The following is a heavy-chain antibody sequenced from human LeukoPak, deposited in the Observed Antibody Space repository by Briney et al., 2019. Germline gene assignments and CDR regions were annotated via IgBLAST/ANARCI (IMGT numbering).Heavy chain of an antibody. D-gene: IGHD6-13*01. CDR1: GFTFSSYG. Sequence: GGSLRLSCAASGFTFSSYGMHWVRQAPGKGLEWVAVISYDGSNKYYADSVKGRFTISRDNSKNTLYLQMNSLRAEDTAVYYCAKDSAAGTNSIVDYWGQGTLVTVSS. V-gene: IGHV3-30*18. J-gene: IGHJ4*02. CDR3: AKDSAAGTNSIVDY. CDR2: ISYDGSNK.